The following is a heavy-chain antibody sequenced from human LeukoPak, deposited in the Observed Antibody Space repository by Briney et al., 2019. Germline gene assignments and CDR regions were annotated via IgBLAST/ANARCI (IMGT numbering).Heavy chain of an antibody. CDR1: GDSVSSNSVA. J-gene: IGHJ6*02. Sequence: SQTLSLTCAISGDSVSSNSVAWNWIRQSPSRGLEWLGRTYYRSKWYNDYAVFVKSRISINPDTSKNQFSLQLNSVTPEDTAVYYCARIEYNALLHYYGMDVWGQGTTVTVSS. CDR3: ARIEYNALLHYYGMDV. CDR2: TYYRSKWYN. V-gene: IGHV6-1*01. D-gene: IGHD1-14*01.